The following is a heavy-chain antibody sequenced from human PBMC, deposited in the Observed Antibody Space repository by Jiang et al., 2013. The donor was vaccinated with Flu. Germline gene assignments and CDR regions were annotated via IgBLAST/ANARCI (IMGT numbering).Heavy chain of an antibody. CDR1: GYGFASYW. CDR3: ASLPEGTTFKTGAFDI. CDR2: IDPSDSYS. D-gene: IGHD2/OR15-2a*01. V-gene: IGHV5-10-1*01. J-gene: IGHJ3*02. Sequence: GAEVKKPGESLRISCQGSGYGFASYWISWVRQMPGKGLEWMGKIDPSDSYSNYSPSFQGHVTISADKSISTAYLQWSSLKASDTAMYYCASLPEGTTFKTGAFDIWGQGTMVTVSS.